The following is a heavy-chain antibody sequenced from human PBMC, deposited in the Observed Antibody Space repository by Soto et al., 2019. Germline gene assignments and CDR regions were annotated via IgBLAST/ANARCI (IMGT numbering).Heavy chain of an antibody. J-gene: IGHJ4*02. CDR3: AKDHGYGSYYFDH. CDR1: GFTFSSYA. Sequence: GGSLRLSCAASGFTFSSYAMSWVRQAPGKGLEWVSAISGSGGSTYYADSVKGRFTISRDNSKNTLYLQMNSLGAEDTAVYYCAKDHGYGSYYFDHWGQGTLVTVSS. CDR2: ISGSGGST. V-gene: IGHV3-23*01. D-gene: IGHD3-10*01.